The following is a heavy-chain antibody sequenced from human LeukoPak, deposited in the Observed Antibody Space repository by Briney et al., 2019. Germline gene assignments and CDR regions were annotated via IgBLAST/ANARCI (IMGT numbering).Heavy chain of an antibody. Sequence: GESLKISCKGSGYSFNTYWIAWVRQMPGKGLEWMGIIYPGASDTRYSPSFQGQVTISADKSISTAYLQWSSLKASDTAMYYCARLGSGGSLLFDYWGQGTLVTVSS. V-gene: IGHV5-51*01. CDR3: ARLGSGGSLLFDY. J-gene: IGHJ4*02. D-gene: IGHD2-15*01. CDR1: GYSFNTYW. CDR2: IYPGASDT.